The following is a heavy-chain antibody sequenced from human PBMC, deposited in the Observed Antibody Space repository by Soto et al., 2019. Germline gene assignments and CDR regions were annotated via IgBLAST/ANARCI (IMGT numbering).Heavy chain of an antibody. V-gene: IGHV3-30*04. CDR1: GFTFSSFP. CDR2: ISYDGSNE. J-gene: IGHJ1*01. CDR3: AREHGPGHSTPNSHFHH. D-gene: IGHD2-8*01. Sequence: QVQLVESGGGVVQPGRSLRLSCAASGFTFSSFPLHWVRQAPGKGLEWVAVISYDGSNEFYADSVKGRFTISRDSSEKTLYLQINSLRLEDTAVYFCAREHGPGHSTPNSHFHHWGQGTLVNVSS.